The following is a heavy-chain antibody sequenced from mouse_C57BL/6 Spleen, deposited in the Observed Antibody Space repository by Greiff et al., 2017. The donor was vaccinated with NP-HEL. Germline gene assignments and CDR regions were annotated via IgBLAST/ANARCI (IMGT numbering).Heavy chain of an antibody. CDR3: ASYDYDGDWYFDG. V-gene: IGHV1-52*01. D-gene: IGHD2-4*01. Sequence: QVQLKQPGAELVRPGSSVKLSCKASGYTFTSYWMHWVKQRPIQGLEWIGNIDPSDSETHYNQKFKDKATLTVDKSSSTAYMQLSSLTSEDSAVYYCASYDYDGDWYFDGWGTGTTVTVSS. CDR1: GYTFTSYW. CDR2: IDPSDSET. J-gene: IGHJ1*03.